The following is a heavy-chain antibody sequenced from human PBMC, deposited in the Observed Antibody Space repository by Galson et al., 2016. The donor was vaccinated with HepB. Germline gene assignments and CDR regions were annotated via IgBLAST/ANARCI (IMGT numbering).Heavy chain of an antibody. Sequence: SLRLSCAASGFIVSDYWVHWVRPPPGKGLVWVSRISPDGTRTASADSVKGRFTISRDNAKNTLYLQMNSLRAEDTAVYFCAAHKRQRVSDYEDYWGQGILVSVPS. CDR3: AAHKRQRVSDYEDY. J-gene: IGHJ4*02. CDR2: ISPDGTRT. CDR1: GFIVSDYW. D-gene: IGHD6-25*01. V-gene: IGHV3-74*01.